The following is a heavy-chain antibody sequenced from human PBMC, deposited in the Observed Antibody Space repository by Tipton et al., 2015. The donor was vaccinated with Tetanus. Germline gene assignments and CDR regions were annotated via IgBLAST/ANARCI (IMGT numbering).Heavy chain of an antibody. V-gene: IGHV4-34*01. CDR2: INYSGTT. CDR1: GGSFSGYY. CDR3: TRAVFGGGSYSSDF. D-gene: IGHD1-26*01. Sequence: TLSLTCAVYGGSFSGYYWNWIRQPPGKGLEWIGEINYSGTTNYNPSLKSRVTMSVDRSKNHFSLKVNSVTPADTAMYYCTRAVFGGGSYSSDFWGQGTLVTVSS. J-gene: IGHJ4*02.